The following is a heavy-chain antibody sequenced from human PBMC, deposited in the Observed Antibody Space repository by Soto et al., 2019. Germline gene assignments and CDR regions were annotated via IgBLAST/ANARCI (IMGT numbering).Heavy chain of an antibody. CDR2: IYYSGST. D-gene: IGHD2-8*02. CDR1: GGSISSGGYY. CDR3: ARDKITGLFDY. Sequence: SETLSLTCTVSGGSISSGGYYWSWIRQPPGKGLEWIGYIYYSGSTYYNPSLKSRVTISVDTSKNQFSLKLTSVTAADTAVYYCARDKITGLFDYWGQGTLVTVSS. V-gene: IGHV4-30-4*01. J-gene: IGHJ4*02.